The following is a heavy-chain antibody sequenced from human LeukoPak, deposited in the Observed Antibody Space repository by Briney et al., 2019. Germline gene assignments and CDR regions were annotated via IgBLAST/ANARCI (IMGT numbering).Heavy chain of an antibody. CDR2: ISYDGSNK. D-gene: IGHD2-15*01. Sequence: GGSLGLSCAASGFTFSSYGIHWVRQAPGKGLEWVAVISYDGSNKYYADSVKGRFTISRDNSKNTLYLQMNSLRAEDTAVYYCAKDVRWQLLPYYYFDYWGQGTLVTVSS. CDR3: AKDVRWQLLPYYYFDY. V-gene: IGHV3-30*18. CDR1: GFTFSSYG. J-gene: IGHJ4*02.